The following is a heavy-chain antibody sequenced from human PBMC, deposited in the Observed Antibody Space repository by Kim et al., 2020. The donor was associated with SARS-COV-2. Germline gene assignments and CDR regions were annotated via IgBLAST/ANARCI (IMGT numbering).Heavy chain of an antibody. CDR3: ARDSGYYGNDY. J-gene: IGHJ4*02. CDR1: GGSISSYY. Sequence: SETLSLTCTVSGGSISSYYWSWIRQPPGKGLEWIGYIYYSGSTNYNPSLKSRVTISVNTSKNQFSLKLSSVTAADTAVYYCARDSGYYGNDYWGQGTLVTVSS. D-gene: IGHD3-3*01. V-gene: IGHV4-59*01. CDR2: IYYSGST.